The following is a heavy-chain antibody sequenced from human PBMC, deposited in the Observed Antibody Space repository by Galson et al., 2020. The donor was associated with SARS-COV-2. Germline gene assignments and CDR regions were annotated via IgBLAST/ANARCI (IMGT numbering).Heavy chain of an antibody. J-gene: IGHJ2*01. CDR2: IIPIFGTA. Sequence: SVKVSCKASGGTFSSYAISWVRQAPGQGLEWMGGIIPIFGTANYAQKFQGRVTITADESTSTAYMELSSLRSEDTAVYYCARVRGWFGEWNWYFDLWGRGTLVTVSS. CDR3: ARVRGWFGEWNWYFDL. V-gene: IGHV1-69*13. CDR1: GGTFSSYA. D-gene: IGHD3-10*01.